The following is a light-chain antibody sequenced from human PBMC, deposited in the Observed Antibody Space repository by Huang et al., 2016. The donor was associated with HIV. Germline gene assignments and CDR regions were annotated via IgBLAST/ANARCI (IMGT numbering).Light chain of an antibody. CDR2: KAS. Sequence: DIQMTQSPSTLSASVGDRVTITCRASQTISVWLAWYQQKPGKAPNLLIYKASTVESGVPSRFSGSGSGTEFTLIISSLQPDDFATYNCQHYHWAFGQGTKVEIK. J-gene: IGKJ1*01. V-gene: IGKV1-5*03. CDR3: QHYHWA. CDR1: QTISVW.